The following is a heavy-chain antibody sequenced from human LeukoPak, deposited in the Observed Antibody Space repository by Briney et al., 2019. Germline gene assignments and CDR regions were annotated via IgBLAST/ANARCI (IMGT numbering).Heavy chain of an antibody. J-gene: IGHJ4*02. V-gene: IGHV3-21*03. CDR2: ISSSSSYI. D-gene: IGHD2-21*01. CDR1: GFTFSSYS. CDR3: TTGSRYSNSDY. Sequence: GGSLRLSCAASGFTFSSYSMNWVRQAPGKGLEWVSSISSSSSYIYYADSVKGRFTISRDNAKNSLYLQMNSLKTEDTAVYYCTTGSRYSNSDYWGQGTLVTVSS.